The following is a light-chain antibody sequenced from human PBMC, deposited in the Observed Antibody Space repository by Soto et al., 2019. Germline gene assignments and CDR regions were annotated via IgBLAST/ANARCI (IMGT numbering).Light chain of an antibody. CDR2: AAS. CDR3: QQSYSTPPT. Sequence: DIQMTQSPSSLSASVGDRVTITCRASQSISSYLNWYQQKPGNAPKLLIYAASSLQSGVPSRFSGSGSGTDFTLTISSLQPEDFETYYCQQSYSTPPTLGGGTKVDIK. J-gene: IGKJ4*01. V-gene: IGKV1-39*01. CDR1: QSISSY.